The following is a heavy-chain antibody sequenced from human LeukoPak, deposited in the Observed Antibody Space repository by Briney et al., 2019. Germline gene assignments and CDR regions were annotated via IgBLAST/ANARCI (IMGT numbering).Heavy chain of an antibody. Sequence: PGGSLRLSCAFSGLTFSSYAMTWVRQAPGKGLEWVSAVSGGGGSTYYADSVRGRFTISRDNSKNTLYLQMNSLKAEDTAVYYCASDGAKFGALTYYYYYVDVWGKGTTVTVSS. CDR1: GLTFSSYA. CDR3: ASDGAKFGALTYYYYYVDV. J-gene: IGHJ6*03. D-gene: IGHD3-10*01. CDR2: VSGGGGST. V-gene: IGHV3-23*01.